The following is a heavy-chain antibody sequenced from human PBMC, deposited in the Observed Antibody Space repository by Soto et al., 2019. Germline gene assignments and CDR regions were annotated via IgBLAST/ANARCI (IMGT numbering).Heavy chain of an antibody. CDR3: ARDRGTDELLLDAFDI. D-gene: IGHD2-15*01. CDR1: GGSISSYY. V-gene: IGHV4-59*01. J-gene: IGHJ3*02. Sequence: SETLSLTCTVSGGSISSYYWSWIRQPPGKGLEWIGYIYYSGSTNYNPSLKSRVTISVDTSKNQFSLKLSSVTAADTAVYYCARDRGTDELLLDAFDIWGQGTMVTVSS. CDR2: IYYSGST.